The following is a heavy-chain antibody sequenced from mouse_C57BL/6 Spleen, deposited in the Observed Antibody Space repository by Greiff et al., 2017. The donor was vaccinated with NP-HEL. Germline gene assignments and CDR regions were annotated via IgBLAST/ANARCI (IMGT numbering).Heavy chain of an antibody. Sequence: EVQRVESGGGLVQPGASLRLSCAASGFTFTDYYMSWVRQPPGQAPEWLALISHRANGYTTEYNVSVKGRLTISRDTSQNILYLQMNTLRAEDSATYYGVKALSCYSNYDWYFDVWGTGTTVTVSS. V-gene: IGHV7-4*01. D-gene: IGHD2-5*01. CDR3: VKALSCYSNYDWYFDV. J-gene: IGHJ1*03. CDR1: GFTFTDYY. CDR2: ISHRANGYTT.